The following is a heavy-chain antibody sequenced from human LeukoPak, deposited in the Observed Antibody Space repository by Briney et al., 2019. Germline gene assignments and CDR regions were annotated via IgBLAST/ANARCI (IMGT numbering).Heavy chain of an antibody. Sequence: PGGSLRLSCAASGLTFISNGMHWVRQAPGKGLEWVAVIPYDGSNKYYAGSVKGRFTISRDNSKSTLYLQMNSLRVEDTAVYYCARGRPHGNDYWGQGTLVTVSS. CDR3: ARGRPHGNDY. D-gene: IGHD4-23*01. CDR1: GLTFISNG. CDR2: IPYDGSNK. J-gene: IGHJ4*02. V-gene: IGHV3-30*03.